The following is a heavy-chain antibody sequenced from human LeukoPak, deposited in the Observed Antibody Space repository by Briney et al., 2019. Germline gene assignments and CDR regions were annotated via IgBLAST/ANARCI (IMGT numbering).Heavy chain of an antibody. CDR3: AKSGTLVYYYDSSGYYFDY. Sequence: GGSLRLSCAASGFTFTNAWMSWVRQAPGKGLEWVSVISGSGGSTYYADSVKGRFTISRDNSKNTVYLQMNSLRVEDTAVYYCAKSGTLVYYYDSSGYYFDYWGQGTLVTVSS. D-gene: IGHD3-22*01. J-gene: IGHJ4*02. CDR2: ISGSGGST. V-gene: IGHV3-23*01. CDR1: GFTFTNAW.